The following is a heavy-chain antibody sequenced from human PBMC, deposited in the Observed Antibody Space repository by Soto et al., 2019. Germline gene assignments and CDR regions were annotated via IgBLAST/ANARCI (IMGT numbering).Heavy chain of an antibody. Sequence: ASVKVSCKASGGTFSTYTFSWVRQAPGQGLEWMGWISAYNGNTNYAQKLQGRVTMTTDTSTSTAYMELRSLRSDDTAVYYCATVYCSSTSCYGDYYYYGMDVWGQGTTVTVSS. CDR2: ISAYNGNT. J-gene: IGHJ6*02. D-gene: IGHD2-2*01. CDR3: ATVYCSSTSCYGDYYYYGMDV. V-gene: IGHV1-18*01. CDR1: GGTFSTYT.